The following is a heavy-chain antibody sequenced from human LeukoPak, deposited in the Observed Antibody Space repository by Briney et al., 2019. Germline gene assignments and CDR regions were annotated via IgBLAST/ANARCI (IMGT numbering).Heavy chain of an antibody. CDR1: GGTFSSYA. V-gene: IGHV1-69*05. D-gene: IGHD6-6*01. J-gene: IGHJ5*02. Sequence: SVKVSCKASGGTFSSYAISWVRQAPGQGLEWMGGIIPIFGTANYAQKFQGRVTITTDESTSTAYMELSSLRSEDTAVYYCARTAQLRDVQNWFDPWGQGTLVTVSS. CDR3: ARTAQLRDVQNWFDP. CDR2: IIPIFGTA.